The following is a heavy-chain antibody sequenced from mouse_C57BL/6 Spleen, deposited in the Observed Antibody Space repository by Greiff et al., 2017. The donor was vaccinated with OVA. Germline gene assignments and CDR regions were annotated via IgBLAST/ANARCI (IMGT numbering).Heavy chain of an antibody. CDR2: IYPGDGDT. CDR1: GYAFSSYW. CDR3: AREGDYGNYAAMDY. Sequence: QVQLQQSGAELVKPGASVKISCKASGYAFSSYWMNWVKQRPGKGLEWIGQIYPGDGDTTYNGKFKGKATLTADKSSSTAYMQLSSLTSEDSAVYFCAREGDYGNYAAMDYWGQGTSVTVSS. V-gene: IGHV1-80*01. D-gene: IGHD2-1*01. J-gene: IGHJ4*01.